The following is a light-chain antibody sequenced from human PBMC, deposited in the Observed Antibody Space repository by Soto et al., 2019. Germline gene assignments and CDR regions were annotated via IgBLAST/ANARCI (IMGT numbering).Light chain of an antibody. CDR2: DAS. CDR3: QQYTNTNNPWM. CDR1: QGISNW. Sequence: DIQITQSPSSFSSSALERFTITCRASQGISNWLAWYQQKPGKAPKLLVYDASTLQSGVASRFSGSGSGTEFTLIISGLQPDDSATYYCQQYTNTNNPWMFGQGTKVDIK. V-gene: IGKV1D-16*01. J-gene: IGKJ1*01.